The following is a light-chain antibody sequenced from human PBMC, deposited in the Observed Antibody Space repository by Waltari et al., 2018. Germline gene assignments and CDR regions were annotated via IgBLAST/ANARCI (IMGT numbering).Light chain of an antibody. J-gene: IGLJ2*01. V-gene: IGLV2-18*02. CDR1: SSDVGSYNL. Sequence: QSALTQPPSVSGSPGQSVTISCTGTSSDVGSYNLVSWYQQPPGTAPKLMIYEVSNRPSGVPDRFSGSKSGNTASLTISGLQAEDEADYYCSSYTSSSTSLFGGGTKLTVL. CDR2: EVS. CDR3: SSYTSSSTSL.